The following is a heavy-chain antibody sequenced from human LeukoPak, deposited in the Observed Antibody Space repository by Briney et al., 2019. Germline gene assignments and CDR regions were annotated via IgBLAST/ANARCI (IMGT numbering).Heavy chain of an antibody. Sequence: GGSLRLSCAASGFTFSSYAMSWVRQAPGKGLEWLSAISGSGGSTYYADSVKGRFTISRDNSKNTLYLQMNSLRAEDTAVYYCANKYQLLCCPFDYWGQGTLVTVSS. CDR1: GFTFSSYA. D-gene: IGHD2-2*01. CDR3: ANKYQLLCCPFDY. J-gene: IGHJ4*02. V-gene: IGHV3-23*01. CDR2: ISGSGGST.